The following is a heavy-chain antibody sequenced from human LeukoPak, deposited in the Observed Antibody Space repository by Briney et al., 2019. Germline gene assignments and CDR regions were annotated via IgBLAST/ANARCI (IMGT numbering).Heavy chain of an antibody. Sequence: ASVKVSCKASGYIFTSYGISWVRQAPGQGLEWMGWISTYNGNTKYAQNSQGRLSITTDASTSTAYLDLSSLRFDDSAVYYCARASRGMDVWGQGTAVTVSS. CDR1: GYIFTSYG. V-gene: IGHV1-18*01. CDR3: ARASRGMDV. CDR2: ISTYNGNT. J-gene: IGHJ6*02.